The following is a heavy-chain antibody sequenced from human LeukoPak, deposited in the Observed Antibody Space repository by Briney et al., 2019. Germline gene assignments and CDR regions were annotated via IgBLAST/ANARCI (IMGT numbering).Heavy chain of an antibody. Sequence: SETLPLTCTVSGGSISSGGYYWSWIRQHPGKGLEWIGYIYYSGSTYYNPSLKSRVTISVDTSKNQFSLKLSSVTAADTAVYYCAREESTSWKTYYFDYWGQGTLVTVSS. V-gene: IGHV4-31*03. CDR3: AREESTSWKTYYFDY. D-gene: IGHD2-2*01. J-gene: IGHJ4*02. CDR1: GGSISSGGYY. CDR2: IYYSGST.